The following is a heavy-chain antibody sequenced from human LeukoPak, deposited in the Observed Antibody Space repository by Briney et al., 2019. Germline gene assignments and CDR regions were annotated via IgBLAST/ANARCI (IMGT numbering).Heavy chain of an antibody. Sequence: NPSETLSLTCTVSGGSISSYYWSWIRQPPGKGLEWIGYIYYSGSTNYHPSLKSRVTISVDPSNNQLSLKLSSVTAGDTAVYYCARHKASGGAAATYYYYGMDVWGQGTTVTVSS. D-gene: IGHD6-13*01. CDR1: GGSISSYY. CDR3: ARHKASGGAAATYYYYGMDV. CDR2: IYYSGST. V-gene: IGHV4-59*08. J-gene: IGHJ6*02.